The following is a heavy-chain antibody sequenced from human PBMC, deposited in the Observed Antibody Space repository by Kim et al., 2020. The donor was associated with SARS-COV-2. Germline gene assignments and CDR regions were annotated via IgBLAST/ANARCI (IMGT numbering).Heavy chain of an antibody. D-gene: IGHD3-22*01. J-gene: IGHJ4*02. CDR3: ARGMKTDNSASFP. V-gene: IGHV1-8*01. CDR1: GYTFTSYD. CDR2: MKPNSGNT. Sequence: ASVKVSCKASGYTFTSYDINWVRQANGKGLEWMGWMKPNSGNTGYAQKFQGRVTMTRNTSISTAYMELNSLRSEDTAVYYCARGMKTDNSASFPWGQGTLVTVSS.